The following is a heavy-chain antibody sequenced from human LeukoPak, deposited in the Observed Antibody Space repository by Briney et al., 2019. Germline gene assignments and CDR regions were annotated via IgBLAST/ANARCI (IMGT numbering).Heavy chain of an antibody. Sequence: SETLSLTCTVSGGSISSSSYYWGWIRQPPGKGLERIGSIYYSGSTYYNPSLKSRVTISVDTSKNQFSLKLSSVTAADTAVYYCASHYYDSSGYYQNFDYWGQGTLVTVSS. CDR1: GGSISSSSYY. CDR2: IYYSGST. CDR3: ASHYYDSSGYYQNFDY. V-gene: IGHV4-39*07. J-gene: IGHJ4*02. D-gene: IGHD3-22*01.